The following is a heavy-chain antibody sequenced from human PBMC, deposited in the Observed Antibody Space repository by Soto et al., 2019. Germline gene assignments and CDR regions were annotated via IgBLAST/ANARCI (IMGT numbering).Heavy chain of an antibody. Sequence: KQSQTLSLTCAISGDSVSSNSAAWNWIRQSPSRGLEWLGRTYYRSKWYNDYAVSVKSRITINPDTSKNQFSLQLNSVTPEDTAVYYCARVLYYYDSSGYYNWFDPWGQGTLVTVSS. J-gene: IGHJ5*02. CDR2: TYYRSKWYN. CDR3: ARVLYYYDSSGYYNWFDP. V-gene: IGHV6-1*01. D-gene: IGHD3-22*01. CDR1: GDSVSSNSAA.